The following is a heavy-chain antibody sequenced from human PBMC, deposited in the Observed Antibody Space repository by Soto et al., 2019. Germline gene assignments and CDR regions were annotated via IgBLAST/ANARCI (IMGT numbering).Heavy chain of an antibody. V-gene: IGHV3-13*01. Sequence: PGGSLRLSCAASGFTFSSYDMHWVRQATGKGLEWVSAIGTAGDTYYPGSVKGRFTISRENAKNSLYLQMNSLRAGDTAVYYCARATPHSRRAARPPRGYWYYGMDVWGQGTTLTVFS. CDR2: IGTAGDT. D-gene: IGHD6-6*01. J-gene: IGHJ6*02. CDR1: GFTFSSYD. CDR3: ARATPHSRRAARPPRGYWYYGMDV.